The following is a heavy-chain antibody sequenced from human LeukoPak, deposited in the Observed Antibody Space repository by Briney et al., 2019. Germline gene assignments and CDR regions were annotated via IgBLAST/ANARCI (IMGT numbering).Heavy chain of an antibody. V-gene: IGHV3-21*01. Sequence: GGSLRLSCAASGFTFSSYSMNWVRQAPGKGLEWVSSISSSSYIYYADSVKGRFTISRDNAKNSLYLQINSLRAEDTAVYYCARAYSGYDFDYWGQGTLVTVSS. CDR3: ARAYSGYDFDY. D-gene: IGHD5-12*01. CDR1: GFTFSSYS. CDR2: ISSSSYI. J-gene: IGHJ4*02.